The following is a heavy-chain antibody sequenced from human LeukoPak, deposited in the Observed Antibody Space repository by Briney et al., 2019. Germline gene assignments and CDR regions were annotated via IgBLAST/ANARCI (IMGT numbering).Heavy chain of an antibody. CDR3: AKDYGDYAVDY. CDR1: GFTFSIYG. D-gene: IGHD4-17*01. V-gene: IGHV3-30*18. CDR2: ISYDGRNK. J-gene: IGHJ4*02. Sequence: PGRSLRLSCAASGFTFSIYGMQWVRQAPGQGLDWVAVISYDGRNKYYADSVKGGFTISRDNSKNTLYLEMSSLRAEDTALYYCAKDYGDYAVDYWGQGTLVTVSS.